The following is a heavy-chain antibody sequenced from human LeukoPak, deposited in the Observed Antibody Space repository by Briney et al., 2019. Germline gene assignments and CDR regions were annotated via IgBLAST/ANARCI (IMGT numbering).Heavy chain of an antibody. J-gene: IGHJ4*02. CDR1: GFAFSSFS. CDR2: SSRGSSDK. V-gene: IGHV3-48*01. Sequence: GGSLRLSCAASGFAFSSFSMNWVRQAPGKGLERVSYSSRGSSDKYYADSVKGRFTISRDNAKNSLYLQMNSLRAEDTAVYYCARLKDQLDYWGQGTLVTVSS. CDR3: ARLKDQLDY.